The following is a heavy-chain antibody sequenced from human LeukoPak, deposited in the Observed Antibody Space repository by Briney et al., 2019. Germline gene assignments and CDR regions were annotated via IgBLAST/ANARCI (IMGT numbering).Heavy chain of an antibody. V-gene: IGHV3-30*18. CDR1: GFTFSSYG. CDR3: AKATPRRSYYYYGMDV. Sequence: GGSLRHSCAASGFTFSSYGMHWVRQAPGNGLEWVAVISYDGSNKYYADSVKGRFTISRDNSKNTLYLQMNSLRAEDTAVCYCAKATPRRSYYYYGMDVWGQGTTVTVSS. J-gene: IGHJ6*02. CDR2: ISYDGSNK.